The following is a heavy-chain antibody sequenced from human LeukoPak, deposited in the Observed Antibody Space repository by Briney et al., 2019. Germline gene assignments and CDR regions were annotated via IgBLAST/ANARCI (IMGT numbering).Heavy chain of an antibody. D-gene: IGHD1-26*01. V-gene: IGHV4-39*01. CDR1: GDSLSSSNHY. Sequence: SETLSLTYTVFGDSLSSSNHYWAWFRQPPGKGIDWIGGLEYEGRTYYSPSLERQVTASADTSKNQFALKHTSEHAADTAVYYCARRRGKWDVNWCDPWGRGNLVTVSS. CDR2: LEYEGRT. J-gene: IGHJ5*02. CDR3: ARRRGKWDVNWCDP.